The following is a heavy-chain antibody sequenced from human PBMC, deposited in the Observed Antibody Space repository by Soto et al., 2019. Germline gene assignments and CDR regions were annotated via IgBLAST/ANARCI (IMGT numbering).Heavy chain of an antibody. J-gene: IGHJ6*02. V-gene: IGHV3-23*01. D-gene: IGHD4-4*01. Sequence: GGSLRLSCAASGITFSSYAMSWVRQAPGKGLEWVSAIIGSGGNTFYADSVKGRFTISRDNSKNTLYLQMNNLRAEDTAIYYCAVGRTVTTPYHYYSGMDVWGQGTMVTVSS. CDR1: GITFSSYA. CDR3: AVGRTVTTPYHYYSGMDV. CDR2: IIGSGGNT.